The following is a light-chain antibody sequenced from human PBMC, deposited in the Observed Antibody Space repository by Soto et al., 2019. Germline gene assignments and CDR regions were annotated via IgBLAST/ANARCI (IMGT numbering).Light chain of an antibody. CDR1: DSDASPYKF. CDR2: DVY. J-gene: IGLJ1*01. V-gene: IGLV2-14*03. CDR3: SSYTSNNLV. Sequence: QSVLTQPASVSGSPGQSITISCTAVDSDASPYKFVSWYQQHPGKAPKIIIYDVYSRPSGISSRFSGSKSGNTATLTISGLQPEDEADYYCSSYTSNNLVFGGGTKVTVL.